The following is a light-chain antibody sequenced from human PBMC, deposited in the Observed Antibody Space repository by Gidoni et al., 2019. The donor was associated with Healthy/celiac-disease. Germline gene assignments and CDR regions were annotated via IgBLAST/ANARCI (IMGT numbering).Light chain of an antibody. V-gene: IGLV2-8*01. Sequence: QSALTQPPSASGAPGQSVTISCTGTSSDVGGYNYVSWYQQHPGKAPNLMIYEFSKRPSGVPDRFSGSKSGNTASLTVSGLQAEDAADYYCSSYAGSNNHVVSGGGTKLTVL. CDR2: EFS. J-gene: IGLJ2*01. CDR3: SSYAGSNNHVV. CDR1: SSDVGGYNY.